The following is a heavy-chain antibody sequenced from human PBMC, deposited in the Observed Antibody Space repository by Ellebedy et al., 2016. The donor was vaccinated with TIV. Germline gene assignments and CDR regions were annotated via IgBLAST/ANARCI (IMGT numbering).Heavy chain of an antibody. D-gene: IGHD5-18*01. CDR1: GFTFSSCA. CDR2: ISYDGSNN. Sequence: GESLKISCAASGFTFSSCAMHCVRQAPGKGLEWVAVISYDGSNNYHADSVKGRFTISRDNSNNTLYLQMNSLRGEDTAVYYCARDGGHRRGNNNGYFDSWGQGTLVTVSS. CDR3: ARDGGHRRGNNNGYFDS. V-gene: IGHV3-30-3*01. J-gene: IGHJ4*02.